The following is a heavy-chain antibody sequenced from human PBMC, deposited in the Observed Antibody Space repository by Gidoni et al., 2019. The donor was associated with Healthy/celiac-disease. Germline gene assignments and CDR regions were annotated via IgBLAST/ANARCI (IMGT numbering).Heavy chain of an antibody. CDR1: GGSISSYY. CDR3: ARNERASYDILTGYSGFDY. Sequence: HVQLQESGPGLVNPSETLSLTCTVSGGSISSYYWSWIRQTPGKGLEWIGYIYYSGSTNYNPHLKSRVTISVDTSKNQFSLKLSSVTAADTAVYYCARNERASYDILTGYSGFDYWGQGTLVTVSS. J-gene: IGHJ4*02. V-gene: IGHV4-59*08. D-gene: IGHD3-9*01. CDR2: IYYSGST.